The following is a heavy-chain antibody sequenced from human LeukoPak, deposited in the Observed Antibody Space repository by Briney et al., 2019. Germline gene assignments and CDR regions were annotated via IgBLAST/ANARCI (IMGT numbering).Heavy chain of an antibody. CDR3: ARWGYDYVWGSYRSHFDY. D-gene: IGHD3-16*02. CDR2: LNPSGGST. V-gene: IGHV1-46*01. Sequence: ASVKVSCKASGYTFTSYYIHWVRQAPGQGLEWMGILNPSGGSTSYAQKFQRRVTMTRDTSTSTVYMELSSLRSEDTAVYYCARWGYDYVWGSYRSHFDYWGQGTLVTVSS. CDR1: GYTFTSYY. J-gene: IGHJ4*02.